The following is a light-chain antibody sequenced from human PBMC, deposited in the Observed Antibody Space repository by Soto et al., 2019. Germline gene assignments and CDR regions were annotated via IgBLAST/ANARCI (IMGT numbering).Light chain of an antibody. J-gene: IGKJ5*01. V-gene: IGKV2D-29*02. CDR1: QSLLHITGETF. CDR2: EVS. CDR3: MQSTQLPPT. Sequence: DVVMTQSTLSLPVTHGQPASISCTSSQSLLHITGETFLFWYLQKPGQSPQLLIYEVSTRVSGVPDRFSGSGSGTDFTLEISRVETDDVGIYYCMQSTQLPPTFGQGTRLEIK.